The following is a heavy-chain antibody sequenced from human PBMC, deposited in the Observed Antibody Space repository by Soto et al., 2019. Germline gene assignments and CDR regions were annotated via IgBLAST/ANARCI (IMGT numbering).Heavy chain of an antibody. Sequence: QVQLVESGGGVVQPGRSLRLSCAASGFTFSSYGMHWVRQAPGKGLEWVAVIWYDGSNKYYADSVKGRFTISRDNSKKTRYLQRNSLRAEDTAVYYCARDRVLGGGQQLVRLAYWGQGTLVTVSS. D-gene: IGHD6-13*01. V-gene: IGHV3-33*01. CDR2: IWYDGSNK. CDR1: GFTFSSYG. CDR3: ARDRVLGGGQQLVRLAY. J-gene: IGHJ4*02.